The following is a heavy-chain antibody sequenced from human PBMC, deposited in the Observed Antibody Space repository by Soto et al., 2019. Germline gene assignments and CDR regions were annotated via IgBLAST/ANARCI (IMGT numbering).Heavy chain of an antibody. V-gene: IGHV4-39*01. CDR3: ARQTYSSGWYFDY. D-gene: IGHD6-19*01. J-gene: IGHJ4*02. CDR2: IYYSGST. CDR1: GGSISSRSYY. Sequence: SETLSLTCTVSGGSISSRSYYWGWIRQPPGKGLEWIGSIYYSGSTYYNPSLKSRVTISVDTSKNQFSLKLSSVTAADTAVYYCARQTYSSGWYFDYWGQGTLVTVSS.